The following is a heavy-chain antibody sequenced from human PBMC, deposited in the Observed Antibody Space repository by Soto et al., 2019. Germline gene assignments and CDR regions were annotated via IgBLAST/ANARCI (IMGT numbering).Heavy chain of an antibody. CDR1: GYSTSSGYY. D-gene: IGHD3-10*01. J-gene: IGHJ4*02. CDR2: IYHGGST. V-gene: IGHV4-38-2*02. Sequence: SETLSLTCAVSGYSTSSGYYWGWLRQPPGKGLEWIGSIYHGGSTYYNPSLNSRVTLSIDMTNNHVSLILNSVTAADTAVYYCERDSAMVRGVPPAWGQGTRVTVSS. CDR3: ERDSAMVRGVPPA.